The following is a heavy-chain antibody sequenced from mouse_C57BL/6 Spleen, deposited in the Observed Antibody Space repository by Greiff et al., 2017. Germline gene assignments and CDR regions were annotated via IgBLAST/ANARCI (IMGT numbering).Heavy chain of an antibody. CDR3: ASPSTVPSSFDD. CDR2: IDPANGNT. V-gene: IGHV14-3*01. J-gene: IGHJ2*01. CDR1: GFNIKNTY. Sequence: EVQLQQSVAELVRPGASVKLSCTASGFNIKNTYMHWVKQRPEHGLEWIGRIDPANGNTKYAPEFQGKATITADTSSNTASLQLSSLTSEDTAIYYCASPSTVPSSFDDWGQGTTLTVSS. D-gene: IGHD1-1*01.